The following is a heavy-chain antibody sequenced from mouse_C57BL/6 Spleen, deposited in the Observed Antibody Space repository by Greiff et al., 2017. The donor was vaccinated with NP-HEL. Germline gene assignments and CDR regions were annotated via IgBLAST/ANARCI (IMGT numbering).Heavy chain of an antibody. Sequence: DVKLQESGPGLVKPSQSLSLTCSVTGYSITSGYYWNWIRQFPGNKLEWMGYISYDGSNNYNPSLKNRISITRDTSKNQFFLKLNSVTTEDTATYYCARSDLLGDAMDYWGQGTSVTVSS. CDR2: ISYDGSN. V-gene: IGHV3-6*01. CDR3: ARSDLLGDAMDY. D-gene: IGHD2-1*01. J-gene: IGHJ4*01. CDR1: GYSITSGYY.